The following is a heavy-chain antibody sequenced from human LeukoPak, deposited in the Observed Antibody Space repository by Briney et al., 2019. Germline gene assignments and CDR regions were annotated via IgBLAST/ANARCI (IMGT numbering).Heavy chain of an antibody. D-gene: IGHD4-23*01. Sequence: GASVKVSCKASGGTFSSYAISWVRQAPGQGLEWMGGIIPIFGTANYAQKFQGRVTITADESTSTAYMELSSLRSEDTAVYYCARGWLAETTVVTPYNYWGQGTLVIVSS. V-gene: IGHV1-69*13. CDR3: ARGWLAETTVVTPYNY. CDR2: IIPIFGTA. CDR1: GGTFSSYA. J-gene: IGHJ4*02.